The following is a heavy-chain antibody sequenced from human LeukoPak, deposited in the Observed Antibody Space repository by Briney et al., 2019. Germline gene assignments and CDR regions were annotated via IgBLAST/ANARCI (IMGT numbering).Heavy chain of an antibody. Sequence: GRSLRLSCAASGFTFSSYAMHWVRQAPGKGLEWVAVISYDGSNKYYADSVKGRFTISRDDSKNMLYLQMDSLRAEDTAVYYCARENSDGGYFDYWGQGTLVTVSS. CDR2: ISYDGSNK. D-gene: IGHD2-15*01. CDR1: GFTFSSYA. V-gene: IGHV3-30*04. J-gene: IGHJ4*02. CDR3: ARENSDGGYFDY.